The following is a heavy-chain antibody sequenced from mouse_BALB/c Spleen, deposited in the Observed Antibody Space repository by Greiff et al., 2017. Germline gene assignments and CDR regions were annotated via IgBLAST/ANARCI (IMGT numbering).Heavy chain of an antibody. J-gene: IGHJ4*01. CDR3: ARDGYYGYYAMDY. D-gene: IGHD2-3*01. V-gene: IGHV5-17*02. CDR2: ISSGSSTI. CDR1: GFTFSSFG. Sequence: EVMLVESGGGLVQPGGSRKLSCAASGFTFSSFGMHWVRQAPEKGLEWVAYISSGSSTIYYADTVKGRFTISRDNTKNTLFLQMTSLRSEDTAMYYCARDGYYGYYAMDYWGQGTSVTVSS.